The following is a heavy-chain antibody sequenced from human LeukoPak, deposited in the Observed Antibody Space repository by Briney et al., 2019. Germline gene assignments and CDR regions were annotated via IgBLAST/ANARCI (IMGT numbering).Heavy chain of an antibody. CDR3: ARARGSGSYSWFDP. CDR2: IHPNTGGT. Sequence: ASVKVSCKASGYTFTGHYIHWVRQAPGQGLEWMGWIHPNTGGTNYAQKFQGRVTMTRDTSISTAYMELSRLRSDDTAVYYCARARGSGSYSWFDPWGQGTLVTVSS. V-gene: IGHV1-2*02. CDR1: GYTFTGHY. D-gene: IGHD3-10*01. J-gene: IGHJ5*02.